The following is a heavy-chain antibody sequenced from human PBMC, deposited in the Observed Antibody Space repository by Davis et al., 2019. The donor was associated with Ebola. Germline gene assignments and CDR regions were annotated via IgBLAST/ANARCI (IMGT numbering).Heavy chain of an antibody. V-gene: IGHV1-18*01. CDR3: ARALELLIFYGMDV. CDR2: ISSYNGNT. D-gene: IGHD1-7*01. CDR1: LYTLTSYG. Sequence: SVTVSRMASLYTLTSYGICWVRPAPPQGLEWMGWISSYNGNTNHAQNLQGRVTMTTAPSTSPAYMELRSLRSDDTAVYYRARALELLIFYGMDVWGQGTAVTVSS. J-gene: IGHJ6*02.